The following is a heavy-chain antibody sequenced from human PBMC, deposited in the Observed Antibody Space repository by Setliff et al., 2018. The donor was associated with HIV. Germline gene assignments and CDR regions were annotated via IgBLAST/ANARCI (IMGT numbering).Heavy chain of an antibody. J-gene: IGHJ3*02. CDR2: IIPIFGTA. D-gene: IGHD4-17*01. V-gene: IGHV1-69*13. CDR1: GGTFSSYA. Sequence: SVKVSCKTSGGTFSSYAISWVRQALGQGLEWMGGIIPIFGTANYAQKFQGRVTITADESTITAYMELSSLRSEDTAVYYCARDHPDYGDFNDAFDIWGQGTMVTVS. CDR3: ARDHPDYGDFNDAFDI.